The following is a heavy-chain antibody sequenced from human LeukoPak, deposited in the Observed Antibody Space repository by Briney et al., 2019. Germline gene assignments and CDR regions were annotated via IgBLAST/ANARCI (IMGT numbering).Heavy chain of an antibody. V-gene: IGHV4-34*01. Sequence: SETLSLTCAVYGGSVSGYYWSWIRQPPGKGLEWIGEINHSGSTNYNPSLKSRVTISVDTSKNQFSLKLSSVTAADTAVYYCARGERSNVDIVATSPFVIFDYWGQGTLVTVSS. D-gene: IGHD5-12*01. J-gene: IGHJ4*02. CDR3: ARGERSNVDIVATSPFVIFDY. CDR2: INHSGST. CDR1: GGSVSGYY.